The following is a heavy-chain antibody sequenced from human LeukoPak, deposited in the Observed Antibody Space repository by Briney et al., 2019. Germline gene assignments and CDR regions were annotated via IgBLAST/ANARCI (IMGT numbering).Heavy chain of an antibody. D-gene: IGHD2-15*01. CDR1: GGTFSSYA. J-gene: IGHJ4*02. Sequence: SVKVSCKASGGTFSSYAISWVRQAPGQGLEWMGGIIPIFGTANYAQKFQGRVTITTDESTSTAYMELSSLRSDDTAVYYCASRPDQHLLYYFDYWGQGALVTVSS. CDR2: IIPIFGTA. V-gene: IGHV1-69*05. CDR3: ASRPDQHLLYYFDY.